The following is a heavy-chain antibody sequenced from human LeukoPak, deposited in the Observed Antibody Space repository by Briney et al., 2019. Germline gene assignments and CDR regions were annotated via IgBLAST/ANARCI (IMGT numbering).Heavy chain of an antibody. V-gene: IGHV1-18*01. D-gene: IGHD2-2*01. J-gene: IGHJ3*02. CDR1: GYTFTSYG. Sequence: ASVKVSCKASGYTFTSYGISWVRQAPGQGLEWMGWISAYNGNTNYAQKLQGRVTMTTDESTSTAYMELSSLRSEDTAVYYCARAPKKYCSSTSCYRWGRANDAFDIWGQGTMVTVSS. CDR2: ISAYNGNT. CDR3: ARAPKKYCSSTSCYRWGRANDAFDI.